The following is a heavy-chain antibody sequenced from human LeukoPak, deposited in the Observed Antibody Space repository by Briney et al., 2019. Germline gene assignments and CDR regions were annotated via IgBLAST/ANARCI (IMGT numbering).Heavy chain of an antibody. CDR2: IYYSGST. J-gene: IGHJ4*02. CDR1: GGSISSSSYY. V-gene: IGHV4-39*07. Sequence: SETLSLTCTVSGGSISSSSYYWGWIRQPPGKGLEWIGSIYYSGSTYYNPSLKSRVTISVDTSKNQFSLKLSSVTAADTAVYYCARDLGLDYWGQGTLVTVSS. CDR3: ARDLGLDY.